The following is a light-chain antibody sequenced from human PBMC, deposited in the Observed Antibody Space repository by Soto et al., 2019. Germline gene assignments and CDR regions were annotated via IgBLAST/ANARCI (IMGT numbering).Light chain of an antibody. J-gene: IGKJ1*01. CDR2: AAS. Sequence: DIQMTQSPSSLSASVGDRITITCRASQSISWKLNWYQQRPGKAPKLLIYAASSLQSGVPSRFSRSGSGTGFTRTISGLVPEEFATYYCPQSVRRCTFGQGTKVESK. CDR1: QSISWK. CDR3: PQSVRRCT. V-gene: IGKV1-39*01.